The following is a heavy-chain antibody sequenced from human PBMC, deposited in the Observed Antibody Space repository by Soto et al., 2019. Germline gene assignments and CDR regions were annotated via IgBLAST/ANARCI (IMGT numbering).Heavy chain of an antibody. CDR2: FDPEDGET. D-gene: IGHD4-17*01. CDR1: GYTLTELS. J-gene: IGHJ4*02. Sequence: ASVKVSCKVSGYTLTELSMHWVRQAPGKGLEWMGGFDPEDGETIYAQKFQGRSTMTEDTSTDTAYMELSSLRSEDTAVYYCATRGINDYGDYIFHWGQGTLVTVSS. V-gene: IGHV1-24*01. CDR3: ATRGINDYGDYIFH.